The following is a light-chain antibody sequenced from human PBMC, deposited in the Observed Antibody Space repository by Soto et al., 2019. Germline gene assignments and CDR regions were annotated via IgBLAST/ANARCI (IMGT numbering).Light chain of an antibody. CDR1: QSISSSY. V-gene: IGKV3-20*01. J-gene: IGKJ1*01. Sequence: EIVLTQSPGTLSLSPGKRATRSCRASQSISSSYLAWYQQRPGQAPRLLTYGASSRATGIPDRFSGSGSGTEFTLTISRLEPEDFAVYYCQQYGSSSWTFGQGTKVDIK. CDR3: QQYGSSSWT. CDR2: GAS.